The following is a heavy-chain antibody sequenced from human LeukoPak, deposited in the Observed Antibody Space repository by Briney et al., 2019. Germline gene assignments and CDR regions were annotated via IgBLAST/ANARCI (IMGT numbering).Heavy chain of an antibody. D-gene: IGHD2-2*01. CDR3: ARQVKVKVVPAAIDY. CDR1: GYSISSGYY. Sequence: SETLSLTCAVSGYSISSGYYWGWIRQPPGKGLERIGSIYHSGSTYYNPSLKSRVTISVDTSKNQFSLKLSSVTAADTAVYYCARQVKVKVVPAAIDYWGQGTLVTVSS. V-gene: IGHV4-38-2*01. J-gene: IGHJ4*02. CDR2: IYHSGST.